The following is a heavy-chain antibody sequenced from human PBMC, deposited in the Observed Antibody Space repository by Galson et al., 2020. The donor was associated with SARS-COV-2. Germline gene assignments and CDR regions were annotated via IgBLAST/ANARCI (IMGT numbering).Heavy chain of an antibody. CDR2: LYRSGGS. D-gene: IGHD3-10*01. V-gene: IGHV4-61*02. Sequence: SETLSLPCSAPGAPVSSGSDSWTWIRQPAGKGLERIGRLYRSGGSNYNPSLPSRLTLSTDTSKNQFSVKLTSVTAADPSTYSCARDRVSPATMMRGIGDNGMEVWGQGTAVTVSS. CDR3: ARDRVSPATMMRGIGDNGMEV. J-gene: IGHJ6*02. CDR1: GAPVSSGSDS.